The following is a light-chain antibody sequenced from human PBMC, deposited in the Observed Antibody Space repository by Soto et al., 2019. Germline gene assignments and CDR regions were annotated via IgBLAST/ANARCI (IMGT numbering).Light chain of an antibody. CDR2: ASS. Sequence: DIQMTQSPSSVSASVGDRVTITCRASQDILSWLAWYQQKPGEAPRLLIYASSNLQSGVPSRFSGSGSGTDFTLTISSLQPEDFATYYCQQANSFPNTFGPGTRLDIK. CDR3: QQANSFPNT. J-gene: IGKJ3*01. V-gene: IGKV1-12*01. CDR1: QDILSW.